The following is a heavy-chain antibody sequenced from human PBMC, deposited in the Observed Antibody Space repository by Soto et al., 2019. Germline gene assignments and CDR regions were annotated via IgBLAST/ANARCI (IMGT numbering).Heavy chain of an antibody. Sequence: GASVKVSCKASGYTFSSYAMHWVRQAPGQRLEWMGWINAGYGNTKSSQKFQDRVTISRDTSASTAYMELTSLRSEDTAVYYCARDTGDGNFDFWGQVTLVTVSS. CDR2: INAGYGNT. CDR1: GYTFSSYA. CDR3: ARDTGDGNFDF. J-gene: IGHJ4*02. V-gene: IGHV1-3*01. D-gene: IGHD7-27*01.